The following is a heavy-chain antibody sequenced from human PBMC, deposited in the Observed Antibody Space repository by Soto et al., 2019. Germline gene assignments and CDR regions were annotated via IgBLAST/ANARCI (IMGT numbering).Heavy chain of an antibody. CDR2: IDSDGSST. CDR1: GFTVRSNY. CDR3: VRDQDTYGQAVFDS. D-gene: IGHD2-15*01. Sequence: PGGSLRLSCATSGFTVRSNYMSWVRQAPGKGLEWVSLIDSDGSSTTYADSVKGRFTISRDNAKNTLFLQMNNLRGDDTALYFCVRDQDTYGQAVFDSWGQGTLVTVSS. J-gene: IGHJ4*02. V-gene: IGHV3-74*03.